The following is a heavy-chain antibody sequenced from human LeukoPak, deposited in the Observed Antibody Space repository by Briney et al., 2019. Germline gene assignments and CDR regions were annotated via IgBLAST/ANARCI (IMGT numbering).Heavy chain of an antibody. D-gene: IGHD3-22*01. J-gene: IGHJ4*02. CDR3: ARSSYYYDPFDY. CDR1: GGTFSSYA. V-gene: IGHV1-2*02. CDR2: INPNSGGT. Sequence: ASVKVSCKASGGTFSSYAISWVRQAPGQGLEWMGWINPNSGGTNYAQKFQGRVTMTRDTSISTAYMELSRLRSDDTAVYYCARSSYYYDPFDYWGQGTLVTVSS.